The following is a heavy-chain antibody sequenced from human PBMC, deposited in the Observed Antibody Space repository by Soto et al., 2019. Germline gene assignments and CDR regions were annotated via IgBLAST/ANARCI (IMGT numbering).Heavy chain of an antibody. V-gene: IGHV5-51*01. CDR3: ARQGHLLGDCSSTSCHYDY. CDR2: IYPGDSDT. D-gene: IGHD2-2*01. J-gene: IGHJ4*02. CDR1: GYTFGSYW. Sequence: GESLKISCKSSGYTFGSYWIGWVRQMPGEGLEWMGIIYPGDSDTRYSPSFQGQVTISVDKSITTAYLQWSSLKASDSAMYYCARQGHLLGDCSSTSCHYDYWGQGTLVTVSS.